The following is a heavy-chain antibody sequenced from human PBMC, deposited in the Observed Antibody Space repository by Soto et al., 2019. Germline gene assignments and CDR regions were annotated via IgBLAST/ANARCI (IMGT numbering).Heavy chain of an antibody. CDR2: ISAYNGNT. J-gene: IGHJ5*02. Sequence: QVQLVQSGAEVKKPGASVMVSCKASGYTFTSYGISWVRQAPGQGLELMGWISAYNGNTNYAQKLTGRAPMATDTSTSTAYMELRSLRSDDTAVYYCARDRGYNWNYGWFDPWGQGPLVTVSS. CDR3: ARDRGYNWNYGWFDP. V-gene: IGHV1-18*01. D-gene: IGHD1-7*01. CDR1: GYTFTSYG.